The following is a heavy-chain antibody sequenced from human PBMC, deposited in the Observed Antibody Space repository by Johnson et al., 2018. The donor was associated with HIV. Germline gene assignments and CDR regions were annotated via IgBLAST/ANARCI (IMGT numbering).Heavy chain of an antibody. V-gene: IGHV3-20*04. Sequence: VQLVESGGGVVRPGGSLRLSCAASGFTLHDYDMSWVRQAPGKGLEWVSGISWNGGSTGYADSVKGRFSISRDNAKKSLYLQMNSLRAEDTAVYYCARAHYGSGCLDIWGQGTMVTVSS. CDR3: ARAHYGSGCLDI. CDR1: GFTLHDYD. D-gene: IGHD3-10*01. CDR2: ISWNGGST. J-gene: IGHJ3*02.